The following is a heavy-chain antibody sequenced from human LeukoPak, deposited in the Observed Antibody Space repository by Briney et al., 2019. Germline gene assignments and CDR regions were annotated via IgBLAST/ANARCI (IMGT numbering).Heavy chain of an antibody. J-gene: IGHJ4*02. CDR3: AKDRARVGAIPRYYFDY. D-gene: IGHD1-26*01. V-gene: IGHV3-30*02. CDR2: IRYDGSNK. CDR1: GFTFSSYG. Sequence: GGSLRLSCAASGFTFSSYGMHWVRQAPGKGLEWVAFIRYDGSNKYYADSVKGRFTISRDNSKNTLYLQMNSLRAEDTAVYYCAKDRARVGAIPRYYFDYWGQGTLVTVSS.